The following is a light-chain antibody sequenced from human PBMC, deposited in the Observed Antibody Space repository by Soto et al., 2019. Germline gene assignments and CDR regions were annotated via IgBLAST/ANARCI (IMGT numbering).Light chain of an antibody. J-gene: IGLJ2*01. CDR3: AAWDDTLSGRNVV. V-gene: IGLV1-47*01. CDR1: SSNIGTNT. Sequence: QSVLIQPPSASGTPGQRVTISCSGTSSNIGTNTVYWYQQFPGMAPKLLIYRNNQRPSGVPDRFSASKSGTSASLAISGLRSEDEAEYYCAAWDDTLSGRNVVFGGGTKVTVL. CDR2: RNN.